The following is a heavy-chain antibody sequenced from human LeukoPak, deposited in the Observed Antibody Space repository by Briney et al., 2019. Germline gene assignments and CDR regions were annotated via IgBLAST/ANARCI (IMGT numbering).Heavy chain of an antibody. V-gene: IGHV1-18*01. CDR3: ARDRSWSTMDGGMDV. Sequence: ASVKVSCKASGYTFTSYGISWVRQAPGQGLEWMGWISAYNGNTNYAQKLHGRVTMTTDTSTSTAYMELRSLRSDDTAVYYCARDRSWSTMDGGMDVWGQGTTVTVSS. J-gene: IGHJ6*02. CDR2: ISAYNGNT. D-gene: IGHD3-10*01. CDR1: GYTFTSYG.